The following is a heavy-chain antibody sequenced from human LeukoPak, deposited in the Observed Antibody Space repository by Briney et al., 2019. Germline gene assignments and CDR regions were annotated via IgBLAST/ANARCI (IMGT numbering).Heavy chain of an antibody. D-gene: IGHD6-13*01. CDR1: GGSISRYY. V-gene: IGHV4-59*01. J-gene: IGHJ2*01. Sequence: PSETLSLTCTVSGGSISRYYWSWIRQPPGKGLEWIGYKDYSGSTNYNRSLKSRVTISVDTSKNQFSLKLSSVTAADTAVYYCARVYYSSSYDFWYFDLWGRGTLVTVSS. CDR2: KDYSGST. CDR3: ARVYYSSSYDFWYFDL.